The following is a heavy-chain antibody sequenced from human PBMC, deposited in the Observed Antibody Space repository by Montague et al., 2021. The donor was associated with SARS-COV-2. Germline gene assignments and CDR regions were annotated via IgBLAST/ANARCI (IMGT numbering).Heavy chain of an antibody. CDR2: IYYSGST. CDR1: GGSVSSRSYY. J-gene: IGHJ3*02. D-gene: IGHD3-22*01. CDR3: ASPTYYHGSSGSDPFDI. V-gene: IGHV4-39*01. Sequence: SETLSLTCTVSGGSVSSRSYYWGWIRQPPGKGLEWIGSIYYSGSTYYNPSLKSRVTIFVDTSKNQFSLKLSSVTAADTAVYYCASPTYYHGSSGSDPFDIWGQGTMVTVSS.